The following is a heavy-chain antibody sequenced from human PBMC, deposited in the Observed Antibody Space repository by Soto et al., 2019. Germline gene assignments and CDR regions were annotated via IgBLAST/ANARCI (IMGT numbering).Heavy chain of an antibody. CDR1: GGSFSGHY. V-gene: IGHV4-34*01. Sequence: QVQLQQWGAGLLKPSETLSLTCAVSGGSFSGHYWSWIRQPPGKGLEWIGELNHSGSTNYNPSLSSRVTISVDTSKYQFSLKLSSVTAADTAVYFCARVGALGSSSCFDYWGQGTLVTVSS. J-gene: IGHJ4*02. CDR2: LNHSGST. D-gene: IGHD6-13*01. CDR3: ARVGALGSSSCFDY.